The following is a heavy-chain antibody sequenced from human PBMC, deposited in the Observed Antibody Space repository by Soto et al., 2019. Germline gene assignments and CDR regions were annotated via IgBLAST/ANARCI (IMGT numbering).Heavy chain of an antibody. CDR2: INHSGST. V-gene: IGHV4-34*01. Sequence: NPSETLSLTCAVYGGSFSGYYWSWIRQPPGKGLEWIGEINHSGSTNYNPSLKSRVTISVDTSKNQFSLKLSSVTAADTAVYYCARGLRGITIFGVAYYYYGMDVWGQGTTVTVSS. D-gene: IGHD3-3*01. CDR3: ARGLRGITIFGVAYYYYGMDV. CDR1: GGSFSGYY. J-gene: IGHJ6*02.